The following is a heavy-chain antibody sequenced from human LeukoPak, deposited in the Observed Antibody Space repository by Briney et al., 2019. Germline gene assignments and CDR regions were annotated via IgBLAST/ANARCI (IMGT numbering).Heavy chain of an antibody. J-gene: IGHJ4*02. CDR2: IYSSGSA. Sequence: SETLSLTCTVSGYSISSGYYWSWIRQPAGKGLEWIGRIYSSGSANYNPSLKSRVVISVDTSKNQFSLELSSVTAADTAVYYCAREGIVVIPAGYSYQIDSWGQGTLVTVSS. CDR1: GYSISSGYY. CDR3: AREGIVVIPAGYSYQIDS. V-gene: IGHV4-61*02. D-gene: IGHD2-2*01.